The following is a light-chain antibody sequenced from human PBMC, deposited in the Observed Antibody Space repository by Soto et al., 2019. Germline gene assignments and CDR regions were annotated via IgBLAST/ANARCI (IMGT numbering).Light chain of an antibody. CDR1: QSVLYSSNNKNY. J-gene: IGKJ1*01. V-gene: IGKV4-1*01. CDR3: QQYYTTPCT. CDR2: WAS. Sequence: DIVMTQSPDSLAVSLGERATINCKSSQSVLYSSNNKNYLAWYQQKPGQPPKALIYWASTRESGVPDRFSGSGSGTDFTLTISSXQAEDVAVYYCQQYYTTPCTFGQGTKVDIK.